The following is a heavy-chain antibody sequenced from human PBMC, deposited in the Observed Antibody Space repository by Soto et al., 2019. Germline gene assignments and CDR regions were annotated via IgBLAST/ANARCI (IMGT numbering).Heavy chain of an antibody. CDR1: GYTFTNYN. D-gene: IGHD2-21*01. CDR2: LSLQNGNT. Sequence: QVPLVQSGAEVKTPGSSVKVSCKASGYTFTNYNIAWVRHAPGQGLEWMGWLSLQNGNTNYAQKFQGRVTMTTDTSTSTAYMALMSLRSDDTAVYYCVSDEGGDSGGYFRHWGQGTLVTVSS. J-gene: IGHJ1*01. CDR3: VSDEGGDSGGYFRH. V-gene: IGHV1-18*01.